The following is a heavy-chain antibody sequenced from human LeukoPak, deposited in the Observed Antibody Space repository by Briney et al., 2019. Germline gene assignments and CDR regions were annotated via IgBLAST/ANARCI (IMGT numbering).Heavy chain of an antibody. CDR1: GFTFSSYW. D-gene: IGHD3-10*01. CDR3: ARGGYYGSGSYYNGDY. CDR2: IKQDGSEK. V-gene: IGHV3-7*01. J-gene: IGHJ4*02. Sequence: GGSLRLSCAASGFTFSSYWMSWVRQARGKGLEGVANIKQDGSEKYYVDSVKGRFTISRDNDKNSLYLQMNSLGAEDTAVYYCARGGYYGSGSYYNGDYWGQGTLVTVSS.